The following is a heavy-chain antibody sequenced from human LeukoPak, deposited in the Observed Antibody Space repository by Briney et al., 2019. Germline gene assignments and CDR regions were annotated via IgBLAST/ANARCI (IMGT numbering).Heavy chain of an antibody. V-gene: IGHV3-7*03. D-gene: IGHD3-22*01. CDR3: AKGTFHYYDSSGYPPD. Sequence: GGSLRLSCAASGFTFSNFWMSWVRQAPGKGLEWVANIKQDGSEKYYVDSVKGRFTISRDNSKNTLYLQVNSLRAEDTAVYYCAKGTFHYYDSSGYPPDWGKGTTVTVSS. CDR1: GFTFSNFW. J-gene: IGHJ6*04. CDR2: IKQDGSEK.